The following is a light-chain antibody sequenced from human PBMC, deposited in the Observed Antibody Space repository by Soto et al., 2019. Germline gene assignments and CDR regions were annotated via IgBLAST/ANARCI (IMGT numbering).Light chain of an antibody. J-gene: IGKJ4*01. Sequence: DIVMTQSPATLSVSPGEGATLSCRASQSVHSALAWYQQRPGQTPRLLIYDASTRATGIPDRFSGSGSGTEFTLTLSSLQSEDFDIYYCQQYGTWPPLTFGGGTKVEI. CDR2: DAS. V-gene: IGKV3-15*01. CDR1: QSVHSA. CDR3: QQYGTWPPLT.